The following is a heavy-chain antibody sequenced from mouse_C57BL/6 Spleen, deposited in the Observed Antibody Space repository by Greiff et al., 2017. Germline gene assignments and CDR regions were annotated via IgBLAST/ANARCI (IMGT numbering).Heavy chain of an antibody. D-gene: IGHD1-1*02. CDR1: GFTFNTYA. V-gene: IGHV10-3*01. Sequence: EVQLVESGGGLVQPKGSLKLSCAASGFTFNTYAMHWVRQAPGKGLEWVARIRSRSSNYATYYADSVKDRFNVTSDLSQSMLYRKMNMQKSRDTSKDSCVSAGGCYEDYYAIDYWGQGTTVTVSS. J-gene: IGHJ4*01. CDR3: VSAGGCYEDYYAIDY. CDR2: IRSRSSNYAT.